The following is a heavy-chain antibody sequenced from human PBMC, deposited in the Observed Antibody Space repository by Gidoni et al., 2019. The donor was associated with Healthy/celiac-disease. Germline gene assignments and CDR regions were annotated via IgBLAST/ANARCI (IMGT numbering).Heavy chain of an antibody. V-gene: IGHV3-66*01. Sequence: EVQLVESGGGLVQPGGSLRLSCAASGFTVSSNYMSWVRQAPGKGLEWVSVIYSGGSTYYADSVKGRFTISRDNSKNTLYLQMNSLRAEDTAVYYCARDVLPVSHAFDIWGQGTMVTVSS. CDR1: GFTVSSNY. D-gene: IGHD1-20*01. J-gene: IGHJ3*02. CDR2: IYSGGST. CDR3: ARDVLPVSHAFDI.